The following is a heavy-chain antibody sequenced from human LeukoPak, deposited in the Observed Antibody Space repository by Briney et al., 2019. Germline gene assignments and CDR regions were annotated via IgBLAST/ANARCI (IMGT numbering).Heavy chain of an antibody. J-gene: IGHJ4*02. Sequence: PGGSLRLSCAASGFTFDDYAMHWVRQALGKGLEWVSLISWDGGSTYYADSVKGRFTISRDNSKNSLYLQMNSLRAEDTAVYYCARSYYYDSSHTVDYWGQGTLVTVSS. CDR2: ISWDGGST. D-gene: IGHD3-22*01. CDR1: GFTFDDYA. V-gene: IGHV3-43D*03. CDR3: ARSYYYDSSHTVDY.